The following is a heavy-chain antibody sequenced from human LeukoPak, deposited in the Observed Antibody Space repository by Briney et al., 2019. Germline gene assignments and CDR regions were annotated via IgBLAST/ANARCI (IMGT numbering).Heavy chain of an antibody. CDR3: GRDRRATYYYDSSCYYSDF. V-gene: IGHV4-30-2*01. Sequence: SQTLSLTCTVSGGSISSGGYYWSWIRQPPGKGLEWIGYIYHSGNTYYNPSLKSRLTMLLDTSKNQFSLKLSSVTAADTAVYYCGRDRRATYYYDSSCYYSDFWGQGTLVTVSS. J-gene: IGHJ4*02. CDR1: GGSISSGGYY. D-gene: IGHD3-22*01. CDR2: IYHSGNT.